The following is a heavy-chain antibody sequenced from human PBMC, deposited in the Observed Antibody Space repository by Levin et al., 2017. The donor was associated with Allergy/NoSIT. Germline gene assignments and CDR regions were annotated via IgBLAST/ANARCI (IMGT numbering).Heavy chain of an antibody. Sequence: ASVKVSCKASGYTFTSYYMHWVRQAPGQGLEWMGIINPSGGSTSYAQKFQGRVTMTRDTSTSTVYMELSSLRSEDTAVYYCAREKGTEWLAYYYYYGMDVWGQGTTVTVSS. CDR3: AREKGTEWLAYYYYYGMDV. J-gene: IGHJ6*02. V-gene: IGHV1-46*01. CDR2: INPSGGST. D-gene: IGHD6-19*01. CDR1: GYTFTSYY.